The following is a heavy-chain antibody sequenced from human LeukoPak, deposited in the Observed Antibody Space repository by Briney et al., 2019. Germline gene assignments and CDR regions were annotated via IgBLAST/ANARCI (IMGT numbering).Heavy chain of an antibody. CDR1: GFTFSSYA. V-gene: IGHV3-23*01. J-gene: IGHJ4*02. Sequence: GGSLRLSCAASGFTFSSYAMSWVRQAPGKGLEWVSAISGSGGSTYYADSVKGRFTISRDNSKNTLYLQMNSLRAEDTAVYYCARVAVAGTEGYYFDYWGQGTLVTVSS. CDR2: ISGSGGST. CDR3: ARVAVAGTEGYYFDY. D-gene: IGHD6-19*01.